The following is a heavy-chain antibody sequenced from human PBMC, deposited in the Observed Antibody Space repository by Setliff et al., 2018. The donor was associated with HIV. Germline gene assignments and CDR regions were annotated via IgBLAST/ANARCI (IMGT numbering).Heavy chain of an antibody. J-gene: IGHJ6*03. CDR1: GYTFTGYY. Sequence: ASVKVSCKASGYTFTGYYVHWVRQAPGQGPEWMGRIIPNSGGTNYAQKFQGRVTMTRDTSISTAYMELTRLRSDDTAVYYCARGPRIAAAAPYYYYYMDVWGKGTTVTVSS. D-gene: IGHD6-13*01. CDR3: ARGPRIAAAAPYYYYYMDV. V-gene: IGHV1-2*06. CDR2: IIPNSGGT.